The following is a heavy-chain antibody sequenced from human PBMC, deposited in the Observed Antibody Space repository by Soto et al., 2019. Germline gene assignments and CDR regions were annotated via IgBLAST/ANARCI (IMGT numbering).Heavy chain of an antibody. Sequence: VGSLRLSCAASGFTFSSYAMHCVRQAPGKGLEWVAVISYDGSNKYYADSVKGRFTISRDNSKNTLYLQMNSLRAEDTAVYYCARDEVVEQLVPNFDYWGQGTLVTVSS. D-gene: IGHD6-6*01. CDR3: ARDEVVEQLVPNFDY. CDR1: GFTFSSYA. J-gene: IGHJ4*02. CDR2: ISYDGSNK. V-gene: IGHV3-30-3*01.